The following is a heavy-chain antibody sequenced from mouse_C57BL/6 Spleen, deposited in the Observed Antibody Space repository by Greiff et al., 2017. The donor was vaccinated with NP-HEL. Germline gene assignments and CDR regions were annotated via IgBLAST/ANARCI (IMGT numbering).Heavy chain of an antibody. CDR2: ISSGSSTI. CDR3: ARRSGSSPHWYFDV. D-gene: IGHD1-1*01. CDR1: GFTFSDYG. Sequence: EVKVVESGGGLVKPGGSLKLSCAASGFTFSDYGMHWVRQAPEKGLEWVAYISSGSSTIYYADTVKGRFTISRDNAKNTLFLQMTSLRSEDTAMYYCARRSGSSPHWYFDVWGTGTTVTVSS. J-gene: IGHJ1*03. V-gene: IGHV5-17*01.